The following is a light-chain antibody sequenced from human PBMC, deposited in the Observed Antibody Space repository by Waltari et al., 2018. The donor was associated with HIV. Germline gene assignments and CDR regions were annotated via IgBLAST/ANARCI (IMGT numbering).Light chain of an antibody. CDR2: LGS. CDR3: MQALQTPVT. CDR1: RTLIHTDGKIY. Sequence: EIVLTQSPLSLPVTPGEPASLPCKSSRTLIHTDGKIYLDWYLHKPGQSPQLLIYLGSIRASGVPDRFSGSDSATEFTLRIRRVEAEDVGIYYCMQALQTPVTFGGGTTVEIK. J-gene: IGKJ4*01. V-gene: IGKV2-28*01.